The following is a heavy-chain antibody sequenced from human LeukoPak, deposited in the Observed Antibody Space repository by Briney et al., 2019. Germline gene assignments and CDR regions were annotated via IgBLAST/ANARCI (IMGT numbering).Heavy chain of an antibody. CDR3: ARDRRYSSGWYGLYAFDI. Sequence: SETLSLTCTVSGGSISSYYWSWIRQPPGRGLDWFGFIFYSGSTNYNASLKSRVTISVDTSKKQFSLKLTSVTAADTAVYYCARDRRYSSGWYGLYAFDIWGQGTMVTVSS. J-gene: IGHJ3*02. V-gene: IGHV4-59*12. CDR2: IFYSGST. CDR1: GGSISSYY. D-gene: IGHD6-19*01.